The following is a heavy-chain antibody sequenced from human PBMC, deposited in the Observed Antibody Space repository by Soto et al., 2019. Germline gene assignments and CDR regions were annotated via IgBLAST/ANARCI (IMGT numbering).Heavy chain of an antibody. D-gene: IGHD5-12*01. V-gene: IGHV3-33*01. J-gene: IGHJ3*02. CDR2: IWYDGSNK. CDR3: ASSGMATIGGDAFDI. CDR1: GFTFSSYG. Sequence: QVQLVESGGGVVQPGRSLRLSCAASGFTFSSYGMHWVRQAPGKGLEWVAVIWYDGSNKYYADSVKGRFTISRDNSKNTLYLQMNSLRAEGTAVYYCASSGMATIGGDAFDIWGQGTMVTVSS.